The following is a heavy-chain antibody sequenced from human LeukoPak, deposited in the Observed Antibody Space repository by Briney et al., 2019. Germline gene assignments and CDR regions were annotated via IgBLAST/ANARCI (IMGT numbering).Heavy chain of an antibody. CDR2: IYSPGT. D-gene: IGHD3-22*01. CDR3: ARGIGTSYDSSRDAFDI. J-gene: IGHJ3*02. CDR1: AGSINSGDYY. V-gene: IGHV4-61*02. Sequence: SQTLSLTCTVSAGSINSGDYYWSWIRQPAGKGLEWIGRIYSPGTNYNYHPSLKSRVTKSIDTSKNQFSLKLTSVTAADTAVYYCARGIGTSYDSSRDAFDIWGQGTMVTVP.